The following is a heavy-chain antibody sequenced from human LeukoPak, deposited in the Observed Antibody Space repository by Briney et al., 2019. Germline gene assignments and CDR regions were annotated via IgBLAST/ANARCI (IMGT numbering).Heavy chain of an antibody. CDR2: INPNSGGT. D-gene: IGHD3-10*01. CDR3: ARDPSITMVRGARDY. V-gene: IGHV1-2*06. Sequence: ASVKVSCKASGYTFTGYYMHWVRQAPGQGLEWMGRINPNSGGTNYAQKFQGRVTMTRDMSISTAYMELSRLRSDDTAVYYCARDPSITMVRGARDYWGQGTLVTVSS. J-gene: IGHJ4*02. CDR1: GYTFTGYY.